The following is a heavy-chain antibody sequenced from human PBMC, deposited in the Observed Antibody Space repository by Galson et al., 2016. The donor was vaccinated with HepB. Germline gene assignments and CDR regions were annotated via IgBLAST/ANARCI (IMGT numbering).Heavy chain of an antibody. J-gene: IGHJ4*02. CDR3: ARTDDYSTTRGFFDY. Sequence: SLRLSCAASGLVVSSTHFSFVRQTPGKGLECVSDIYRGFAQYHADSVKGRFTIYRDNSKNTLYLQMNSLRVEDTGVSYCARTDDYSTTRGFFDYWGQGTLVTVSS. CDR1: GLVVSSTH. D-gene: IGHD4-11*01. CDR2: IYRGFAQ. V-gene: IGHV3-66*02.